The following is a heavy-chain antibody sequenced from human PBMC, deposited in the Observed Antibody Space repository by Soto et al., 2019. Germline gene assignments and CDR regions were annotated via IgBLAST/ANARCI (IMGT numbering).Heavy chain of an antibody. V-gene: IGHV1-58*01. D-gene: IGHD6-19*01. J-gene: IGHJ4*02. CDR1: GFTFTSSA. CDR2: IVVGSGNT. Sequence: SVKVSCKASGFTFTSSAVQWVRQARGQRLEWIGWIVVGSGNTNYAQKFQERVTITRDMPTSTAYMELSSLRSEDTAVYYCAADLGGWIFDYWGQGTLVTVSS. CDR3: AADLGGWIFDY.